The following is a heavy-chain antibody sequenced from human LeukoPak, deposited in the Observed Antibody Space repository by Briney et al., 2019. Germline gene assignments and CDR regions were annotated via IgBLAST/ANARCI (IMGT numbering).Heavy chain of an antibody. J-gene: IGHJ5*02. CDR1: GGPISSGDYY. D-gene: IGHD1-26*01. CDR3: ARHLSGSSWFVP. Sequence: PSETLSLTCTVSGGPISSGDYYWTWIRQPPGKCLEWIRYIHFSGNPYYSPSLKSRASISVDTSTNQFSLKVPSVTAPDTAVYFCARHLSGSSWFVPSGHGALGSVSS. V-gene: IGHV4-30-4*08. CDR2: IHFSGNP.